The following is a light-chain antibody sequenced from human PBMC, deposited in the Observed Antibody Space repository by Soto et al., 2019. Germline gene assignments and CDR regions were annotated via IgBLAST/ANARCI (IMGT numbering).Light chain of an antibody. J-gene: IGLJ2*01. Sequence: QSALPQPASVSGSPGPSITLSCTGTSSDVGGYNYVSWYQQHPGKAPQLMIYDVSNRPSGVSNRFSGSKSGNTASLTISGLQAEDEADYYCSSYTSSSTLVFGGGTKLTVL. CDR1: SSDVGGYNY. CDR3: SSYTSSSTLV. V-gene: IGLV2-14*01. CDR2: DVS.